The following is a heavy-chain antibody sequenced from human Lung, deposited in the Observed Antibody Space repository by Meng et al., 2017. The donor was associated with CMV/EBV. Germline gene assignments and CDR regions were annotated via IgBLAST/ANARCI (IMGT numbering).Heavy chain of an antibody. J-gene: IGHJ2*01. Sequence: GESXKISXAASGFTFSSYAMHWVRQAPGKGLEWVAVISYDGSNKYYADSVKGRFTLSRDNSMNTLYLQMNSLRAEDTAVYYCARDGVSITIFGVASYWYFDLWGRGXLVTVSS. D-gene: IGHD3-3*01. CDR3: ARDGVSITIFGVASYWYFDL. CDR2: ISYDGSNK. CDR1: GFTFSSYA. V-gene: IGHV3-30*04.